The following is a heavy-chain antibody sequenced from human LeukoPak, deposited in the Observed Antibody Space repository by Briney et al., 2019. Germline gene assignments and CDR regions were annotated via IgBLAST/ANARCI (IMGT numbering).Heavy chain of an antibody. V-gene: IGHV3-30-3*01. J-gene: IGHJ4*02. D-gene: IGHD6-19*01. CDR2: ISYDGSNK. CDR3: ARDFETVAGTRYFDY. CDR1: GLTFSSYA. Sequence: GRSLRLSCAASGLTFSSYAMHWVRQAPGKGLEWVAVISYDGSNKYYADSVKGRFTISRDNSKNTLYLQMNSLRAEDTAVYYCARDFETVAGTRYFDYWGQGTLVTVSS.